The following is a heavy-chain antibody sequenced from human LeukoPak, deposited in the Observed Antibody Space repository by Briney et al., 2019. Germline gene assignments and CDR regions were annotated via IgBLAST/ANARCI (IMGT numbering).Heavy chain of an antibody. J-gene: IGHJ4*02. CDR1: GFTFSSYE. CDR3: ARDRATVTTNALDY. Sequence: GGSLRLSCAASGFTFSSYEMNWVRQAPGEGLEWVSSISSSSSYIYYADSVKGRFTISRDNAKNSLYLQMNSLRAEDTAVYYCARDRATVTTNALDYWGQGTLVTVSS. D-gene: IGHD4-17*01. CDR2: ISSSSSYI. V-gene: IGHV3-21*01.